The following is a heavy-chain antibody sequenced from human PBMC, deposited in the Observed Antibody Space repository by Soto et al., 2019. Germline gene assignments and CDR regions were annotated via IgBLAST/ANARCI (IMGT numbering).Heavy chain of an antibody. Sequence: EVQLVESGGGLVQPGGYLKLSCAASGFSFSGSAIHWVRQASGKGLEWVGRIRSKANIYATAYAASVKGRFTISRDDSENTAYLQMNSLKTEDTAVYYCLRPGYSSGWRDYWGQGTLVTVSS. V-gene: IGHV3-73*02. CDR2: IRSKANIYAT. CDR3: LRPGYSSGWRDY. D-gene: IGHD6-25*01. J-gene: IGHJ4*02. CDR1: GFSFSGSA.